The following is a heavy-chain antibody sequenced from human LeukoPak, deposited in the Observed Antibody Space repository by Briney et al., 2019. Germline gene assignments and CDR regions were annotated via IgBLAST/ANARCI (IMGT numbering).Heavy chain of an antibody. J-gene: IGHJ6*03. CDR1: GGSISNRY. Sequence: SETLSLTCTVSGGSISNRYWSWIRQPPGKGLEWIGYIYYSGSTNYNPSLKSRATILVDTSKNQVSLKLSSVTAADTAVYYCARRAYDYVWGSYLTDYYYYYYMDVWGKGTTVTISS. CDR3: ARRAYDYVWGSYLTDYYYYYYMDV. V-gene: IGHV4-59*01. D-gene: IGHD3-16*02. CDR2: IYYSGST.